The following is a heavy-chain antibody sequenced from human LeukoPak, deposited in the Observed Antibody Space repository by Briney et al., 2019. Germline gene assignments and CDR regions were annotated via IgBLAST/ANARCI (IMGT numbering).Heavy chain of an antibody. CDR1: GFTFSSYG. V-gene: IGHV3-48*01. Sequence: GRSLRLSCAASGFTFSSYGMHWVRQAPGKGLEWVSYISSSGSTIYYADSVKGRFTISRDNSKNTLYLQMNSLRAEDTAVYYCAKSVPVTYYYYMDVWGKGTTVTISS. CDR3: AKSVPVTYYYYMDV. D-gene: IGHD2-21*02. CDR2: ISSSGSTI. J-gene: IGHJ6*03.